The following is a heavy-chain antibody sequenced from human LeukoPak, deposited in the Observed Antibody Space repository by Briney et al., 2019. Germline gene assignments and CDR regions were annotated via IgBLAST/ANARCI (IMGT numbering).Heavy chain of an antibody. CDR1: RFPFSSYS. J-gene: IGHJ6*04. CDR3: AELGITMIGGV. Sequence: GGSLRLSCAASRFPFSSYSMNWVRQAPGKGLEWISYISSYSSTIYYADSVKGRFTISRDNAKNSLYLQMNTLRAEDTAVYYCAELGITMIGGVWGKGTTVTISS. V-gene: IGHV3-48*01. CDR2: ISSYSSTI. D-gene: IGHD3-10*02.